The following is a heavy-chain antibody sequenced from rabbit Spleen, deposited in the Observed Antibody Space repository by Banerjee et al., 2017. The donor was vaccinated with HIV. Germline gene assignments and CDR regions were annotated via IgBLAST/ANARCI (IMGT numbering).Heavy chain of an antibody. Sequence: QLVESGGGLVQPGGSLKLSCKASGFTLSSYYMNWVRQAPGKGLEWIGYIDPIFGGTYYASWVNGRFTISSHNAQNTLFLQLKSLTAADTATYFCVRNSGWGISYFNLWGPGTLVTVS. J-gene: IGHJ4*01. CDR1: GFTLSSYY. V-gene: IGHV1S7*01. CDR2: IDPIFGGT. D-gene: IGHD4-1*01. CDR3: VRNSGWGISYFNL.